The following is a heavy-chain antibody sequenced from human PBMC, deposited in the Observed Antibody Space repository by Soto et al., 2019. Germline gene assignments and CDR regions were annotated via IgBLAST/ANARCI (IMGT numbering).Heavy chain of an antibody. J-gene: IGHJ4*02. CDR1: GGSISSGCYY. Sequence: SETLSLTCTVSGGSISSGCYYWSWIRQHPGKGLEWIGYIYYSGSTYYNPSLKSRVTISVDTSKNQFSLKLSSVTAADTAVYYCAREAVTRPRGYYFDYWGQGTLVTVSS. CDR2: IYYSGST. CDR3: AREAVTRPRGYYFDY. V-gene: IGHV4-31*03. D-gene: IGHD4-17*01.